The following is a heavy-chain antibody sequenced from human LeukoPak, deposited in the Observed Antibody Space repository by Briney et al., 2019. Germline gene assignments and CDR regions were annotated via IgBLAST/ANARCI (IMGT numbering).Heavy chain of an antibody. CDR3: ATYRQVLLPFES. V-gene: IGHV3-23*01. CDR2: IFPSGGEI. J-gene: IGHJ4*02. CDR1: GFTFSTFA. Sequence: GGSLRLSCAASGFTFSTFAMIWVRQPPGKGLEWVSSIFPSGGEIHYADSVRGRFTISRDNSKSTLSLQMNSLRAEDTAIYYCATYRQVLLPFESWGQGTLATVSS. D-gene: IGHD2-8*02.